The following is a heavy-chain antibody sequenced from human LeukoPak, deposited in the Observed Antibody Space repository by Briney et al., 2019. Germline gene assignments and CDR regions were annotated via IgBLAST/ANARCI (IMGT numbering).Heavy chain of an antibody. CDR3: AREWFGELPYYYYGMDV. V-gene: IGHV3-33*01. CDR1: GFTFSSYG. D-gene: IGHD3-10*01. Sequence: QTGGSLRLSCAASGFTFSSYGMHWVRQAPGKGLEWVAVIWYDGSNKYYADSVKGRFTITRDNSKNTLYLQMNSLRAEDTAVYYCAREWFGELPYYYYGMDVWGQWTTVTVSS. J-gene: IGHJ6*02. CDR2: IWYDGSNK.